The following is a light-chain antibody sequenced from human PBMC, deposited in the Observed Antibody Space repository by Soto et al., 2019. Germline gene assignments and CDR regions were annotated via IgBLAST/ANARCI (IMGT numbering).Light chain of an antibody. CDR1: QSISSY. CDR2: AAS. V-gene: IGKV1-39*01. Sequence: DIQMTQTPSSLSASVGDRFTITCRASQSISSYLNWYQQKPWKAPKLLIYAASSLQSGVPSRFSGSGSGTDFTLTISSLQPEDFATYYCQQSYSTLTWTFGQGTKVDIK. J-gene: IGKJ1*01. CDR3: QQSYSTLTWT.